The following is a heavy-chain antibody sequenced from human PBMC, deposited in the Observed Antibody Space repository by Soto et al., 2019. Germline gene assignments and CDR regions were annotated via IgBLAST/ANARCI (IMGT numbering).Heavy chain of an antibody. D-gene: IGHD3-10*01. J-gene: IGHJ6*02. CDR1: GFTFSSYA. CDR3: AKSDDGDYYYYYGMDV. Sequence: QPGGSLRLSCAASGFTFSSYAMSWVRQAPGKGLEWVSAISGSGGSTYYADSVKGRFTISRDNSKNTLYLQMNSLRAEDTAVYYCAKSDDGDYYYYYGMDVWGQGTTVTVSS. V-gene: IGHV3-23*01. CDR2: ISGSGGST.